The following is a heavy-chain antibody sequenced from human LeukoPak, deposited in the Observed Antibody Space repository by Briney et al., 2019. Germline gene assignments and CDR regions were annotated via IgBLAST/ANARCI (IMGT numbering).Heavy chain of an antibody. CDR3: AKGGAVVLSPFDY. Sequence: GGSLRLSCAASGFSFSSYAMIWVRQAPGKGLEWVSVISSSGESTYYADSLRGRFTISRDNSKNTLSLQMNSLRAEDTAIYYCAKGGAVVLSPFDYWGQGTLVTVSS. D-gene: IGHD2/OR15-2a*01. V-gene: IGHV3-23*01. CDR1: GFSFSSYA. J-gene: IGHJ4*02. CDR2: ISSSGEST.